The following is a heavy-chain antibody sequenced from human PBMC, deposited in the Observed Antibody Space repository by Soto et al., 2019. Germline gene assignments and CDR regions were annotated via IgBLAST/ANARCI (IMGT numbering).Heavy chain of an antibody. V-gene: IGHV4-31*03. CDR1: GGSISSGGYY. Sequence: QVQLQESGPGLVKPSQTLSLTCTVSGGSISSGGYYWSWIRQHPGKGLEWIGYIYYSGSTYYNPSLKSRVSICVDTSKNRCSLKLSSVTAADTAVYYCARTLDYGDRYYFDYWGQGTLVTVSS. CDR3: ARTLDYGDRYYFDY. CDR2: IYYSGST. J-gene: IGHJ4*02. D-gene: IGHD4-17*01.